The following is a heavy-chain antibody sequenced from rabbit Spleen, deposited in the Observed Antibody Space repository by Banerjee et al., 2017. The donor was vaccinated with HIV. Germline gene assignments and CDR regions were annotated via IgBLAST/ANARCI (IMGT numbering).Heavy chain of an antibody. J-gene: IGHJ2*01. D-gene: IGHD7-1*01. CDR2: IYTGSSGTT. Sequence: QEQLVESGGGLVQPEESLTLTCKASGLDFSSNYWICWVRQAPGKGLEWIGCIYTGSSGTTYYASWAKGRFTITRSTSLNTVTLQLNSLTAADTATYFCARYHNSAGWYFGAFDPWGPGTLVTVS. V-gene: IGHV1S45*01. CDR1: GLDFSSNYW. CDR3: ARYHNSAGWYFGAFDP.